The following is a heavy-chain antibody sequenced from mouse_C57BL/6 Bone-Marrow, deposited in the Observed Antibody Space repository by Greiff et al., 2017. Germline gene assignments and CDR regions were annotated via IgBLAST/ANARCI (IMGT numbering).Heavy chain of an antibody. D-gene: IGHD2-4*01. Sequence: QVQLQQSGPGLVQPSQSLSITCTVSGFSLTSYGVHWVRQSQGKGLEWLGVIWRGGSNDYYAAFLSRLSITKDNAKSQVFFKMNSLQADDTAIYYCAKRVYYDYDDYAMDYWGQGTSVTVSS. V-gene: IGHV2-5*01. CDR1: GFSLTSYG. J-gene: IGHJ4*01. CDR3: AKRVYYDYDDYAMDY. CDR2: IWRGGSN.